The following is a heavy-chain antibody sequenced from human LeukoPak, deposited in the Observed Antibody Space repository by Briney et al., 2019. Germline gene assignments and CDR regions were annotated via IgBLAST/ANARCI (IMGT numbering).Heavy chain of an antibody. V-gene: IGHV4-34*01. CDR2: INHSGST. CDR1: GVSFSGYY. D-gene: IGHD3-10*01. Sequence: SETLSLTCAVYGVSFSGYYLSWIRQPPGKGLEWIGEINHSGSTNYNPSLKSRVTISVDTSNNQFSLKLSSVTAADTAVYYCARGGGSGSYHYFDYWGQGTLVTVSS. J-gene: IGHJ4*02. CDR3: ARGGGSGSYHYFDY.